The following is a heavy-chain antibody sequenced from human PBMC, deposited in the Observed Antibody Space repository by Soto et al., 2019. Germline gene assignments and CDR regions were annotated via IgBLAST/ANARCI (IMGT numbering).Heavy chain of an antibody. CDR1: GYSFSDYD. D-gene: IGHD1-20*01. CDR2: MNPNSGNT. J-gene: IGHJ5*02. V-gene: IGHV1-8*01. Sequence: QVQLVQSGAEVKKPGASVKVSCKASGYSFSDYDINWVRQATGQGPEWMGWMNPNSGNTGYAQKFQGRVTLTRNTSINTAYMELSILGSEDTAVYYCARDNRYNWNDEGWFDPWGQGTLVTVSS. CDR3: ARDNRYNWNDEGWFDP.